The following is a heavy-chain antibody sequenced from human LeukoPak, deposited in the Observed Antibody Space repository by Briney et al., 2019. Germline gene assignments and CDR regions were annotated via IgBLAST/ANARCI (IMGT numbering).Heavy chain of an antibody. CDR3: ARPGITFYYDYFDY. D-gene: IGHD3-10*01. J-gene: IGHJ4*02. CDR2: INPNSGGT. V-gene: IGHV1-2*02. Sequence: RASVKVSCKASGYTFTGYYMHWVRQAPGQGLEWMGWINPNSGGTNYAQKFQGRVTMTRDTSISTAYMELSRLRSDDTAVYYCARPGITFYYDYFDYWGQGTLVTVSS. CDR1: GYTFTGYY.